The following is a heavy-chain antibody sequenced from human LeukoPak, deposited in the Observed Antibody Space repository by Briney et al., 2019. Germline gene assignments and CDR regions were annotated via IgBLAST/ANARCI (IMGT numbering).Heavy chain of an antibody. Sequence: ASVKVSCKASGYAFTSYGISWVRQAPGQGLELMGWISAYNGNTNYAQKLQGRVTMTTDTSTSTAYMELRSLRSDDTAVYYCARDEVGAKLDYWGQGTLVTVSS. CDR1: GYAFTSYG. V-gene: IGHV1-18*01. CDR3: ARDEVGAKLDY. CDR2: ISAYNGNT. J-gene: IGHJ4*02. D-gene: IGHD1-26*01.